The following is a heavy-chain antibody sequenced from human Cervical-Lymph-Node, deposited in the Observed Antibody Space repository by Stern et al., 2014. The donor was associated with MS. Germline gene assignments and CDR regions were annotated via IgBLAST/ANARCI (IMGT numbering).Heavy chain of an antibody. CDR2: IIPIFGTA. CDR1: GGTFRRYA. D-gene: IGHD4-17*01. V-gene: IGHV1-69*12. Sequence: QDQLVQSGAEVKKPGSSVKVSCKASGGTFRRYAISWVRQAPGQGLEWMGGIIPIFGTANYAQKFQGRVTITADESTSTAYMELSSLRSEDTAVYYCARGLSPNYGDYLVDWGQGTLVTVSS. J-gene: IGHJ4*02. CDR3: ARGLSPNYGDYLVD.